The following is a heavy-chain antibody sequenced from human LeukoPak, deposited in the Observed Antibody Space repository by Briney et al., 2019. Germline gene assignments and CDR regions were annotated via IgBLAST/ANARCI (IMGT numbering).Heavy chain of an antibody. V-gene: IGHV4-59*01. CDR2: IYYSGST. Sequence: SETLSLTCTVSGGSISSYYWSWIRQPPGKGLEWIGYIYYSGSTNYNPSLKSRVTISVDTSKNQFSLKLSSVTAADTAVYYCARERHDCGDLGAFDIWGQGTMVTVSS. CDR1: GGSISSYY. J-gene: IGHJ3*02. D-gene: IGHD4-17*01. CDR3: ARERHDCGDLGAFDI.